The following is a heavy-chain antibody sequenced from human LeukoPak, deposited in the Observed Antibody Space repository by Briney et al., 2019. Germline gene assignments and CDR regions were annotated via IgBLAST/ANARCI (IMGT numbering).Heavy chain of an antibody. D-gene: IGHD3-22*01. Sequence: GRSLRLSCAASGFTFSSYAMHWVRQAPGKGLEWVAVISYDGSNKYYADSVMGRFTISRDNSKNTLYLQMNSLRAEDTAVYYCVKYYYDSSGYYSTDYWGQGTLVTVSS. J-gene: IGHJ4*02. CDR2: ISYDGSNK. CDR3: VKYYYDSSGYYSTDY. V-gene: IGHV3-30*14. CDR1: GFTFSSYA.